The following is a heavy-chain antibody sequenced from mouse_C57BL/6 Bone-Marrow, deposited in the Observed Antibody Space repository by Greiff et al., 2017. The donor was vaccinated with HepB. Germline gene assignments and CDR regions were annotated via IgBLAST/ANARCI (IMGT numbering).Heavy chain of an antibody. V-gene: IGHV5-16*01. CDR3: ARFMEDGFLYAMDY. Sequence: DVMLVESEGGLVQPGSSMKLSCTASGFTFSDYYMAWVRQVPEKGLEWVANINYDGSSTYYLDSLKSRFIISRDNAKNILYLQMSSLKSEDTATYYCARFMEDGFLYAMDYWGQGTSVTVSS. CDR1: GFTFSDYY. J-gene: IGHJ4*01. D-gene: IGHD2-3*01. CDR2: INYDGSST.